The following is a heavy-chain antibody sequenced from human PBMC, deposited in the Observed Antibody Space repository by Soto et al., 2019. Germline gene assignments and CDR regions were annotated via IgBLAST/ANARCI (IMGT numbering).Heavy chain of an antibody. CDR3: ARDLGGGSGSYYDY. V-gene: IGHV1-18*04. CDR2: ISGYDGKT. CDR1: GYTFNSYG. Sequence: QVPLVQSGAEVKKPGASVKVSCKATGYTFNSYGISWVRQAPGQGLEWMGWISGYDGKTDHAQKVQGRVTMTTDTSTSTAYMELRSLRSDDTAVYYCARDLGGGSGSYYDYWGQGTLVTVSS. J-gene: IGHJ4*02. D-gene: IGHD1-26*01.